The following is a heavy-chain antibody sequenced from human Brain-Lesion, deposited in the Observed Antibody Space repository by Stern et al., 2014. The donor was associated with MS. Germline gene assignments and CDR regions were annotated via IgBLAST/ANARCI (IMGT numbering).Heavy chain of an antibody. CDR2: ISGRGGPT. J-gene: IGHJ1*01. CDR3: AKWPHHIAVAGTRYFQH. Sequence: EVQLVESGGGLVQPGGSWGPPGEAPDSGSRPMARSWVPRPQGKGRRWAQAISGRGGPTYYADSVKGRFTISRDNSKNTLYLQMDSLRADDTAVYYCAKWPHHIAVAGTRYFQHWGQGTLVTVSS. D-gene: IGHD6-19*01. V-gene: IGHV3-23*04. CDR1: DSGSRPMA.